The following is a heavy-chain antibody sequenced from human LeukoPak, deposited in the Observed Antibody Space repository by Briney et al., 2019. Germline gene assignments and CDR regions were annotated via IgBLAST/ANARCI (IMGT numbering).Heavy chain of an antibody. V-gene: IGHV3-21*01. Sequence: GGSLRLSCAASGFTFSSYSMNWVRQAPGKGLEWVSSISSSSSYIYYADSVKGRFTISRDNAKNSLYLQMNSLRAEGTGVYYCARDPGYSSGLMNRYFDLWGRGTLVTVSS. J-gene: IGHJ2*01. CDR3: ARDPGYSSGLMNRYFDL. D-gene: IGHD6-19*01. CDR2: ISSSSSYI. CDR1: GFTFSSYS.